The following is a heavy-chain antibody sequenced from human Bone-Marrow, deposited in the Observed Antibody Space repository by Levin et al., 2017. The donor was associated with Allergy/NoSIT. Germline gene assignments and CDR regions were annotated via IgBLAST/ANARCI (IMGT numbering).Heavy chain of an antibody. CDR3: ARDRLITFGRIIEVDS. J-gene: IGHJ5*01. CDR1: GGSMSTTPYY. Sequence: SETLSLTCTVSGGSMSTTPYYWGWVRQPPGKGLEWIGSIHNNGDAYYNPSLNSRGTMLVDTSKNQFPLNLKSVTAAATAMYFCARDRLITFGRIIEVDSWGPGTLVTVSS. D-gene: IGHD3-16*02. CDR2: IHNNGDA. V-gene: IGHV4-39*06.